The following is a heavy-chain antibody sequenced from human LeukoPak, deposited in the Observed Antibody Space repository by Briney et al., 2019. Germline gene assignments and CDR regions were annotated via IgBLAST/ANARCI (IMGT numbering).Heavy chain of an antibody. CDR1: GFTFNSYA. CDR2: ISGSAVTT. D-gene: IGHD2-2*02. Sequence: GGSLRLSCAASGFTFNSYALSWVRQAPGKGLEWVSTISGSAVTTYYADSVKGRFIISRDNSKNTLYLQMNSLRAEDTAVYFCAKEGSYCSSTSCYTGAEYFQHWGQGTLVTVSS. V-gene: IGHV3-23*01. CDR3: AKEGSYCSSTSCYTGAEYFQH. J-gene: IGHJ1*01.